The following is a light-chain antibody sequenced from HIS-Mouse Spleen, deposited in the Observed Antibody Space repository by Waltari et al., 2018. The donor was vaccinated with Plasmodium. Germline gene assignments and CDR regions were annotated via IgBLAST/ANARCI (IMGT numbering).Light chain of an antibody. CDR2: EDS. CDR1: ELPKKY. J-gene: IGLJ3*02. Sequence: SYELTQPPSVSVSPGHTARITCSGYELPKKYAYWYQQTSGQAPVLVIYEDSKRPSGIPERFSGSSSGTMATLTISGAQVEDEADYYCYSTDSSGNHRVFGGGTKLTVL. V-gene: IGLV3-10*01. CDR3: YSTDSSGNHRV.